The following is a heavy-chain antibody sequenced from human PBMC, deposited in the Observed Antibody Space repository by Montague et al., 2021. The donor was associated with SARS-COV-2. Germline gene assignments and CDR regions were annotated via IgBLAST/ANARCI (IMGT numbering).Heavy chain of an antibody. D-gene: IGHD2-15*01. CDR3: ARGSGCSGGSCYSEWDPYYYYGMDV. Sequence: SETLSLTCAISGGSFSNYYWSWIRQPPGKGLEWIGEVNQSGTTIYNPSVKSGVTISADTSKNQFYLRLNSVTAADTAVYYCARGSGCSGGSCYSEWDPYYYYGMDVWGQGTTVTVSS. CDR2: VNQSGTT. V-gene: IGHV4-34*01. J-gene: IGHJ6*02. CDR1: GGSFSNYY.